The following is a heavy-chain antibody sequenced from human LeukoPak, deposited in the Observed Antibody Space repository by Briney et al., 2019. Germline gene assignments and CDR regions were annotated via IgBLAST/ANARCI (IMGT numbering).Heavy chain of an antibody. CDR2: IIPIFGTA. V-gene: IGHV1-69*05. J-gene: IGHJ4*02. CDR1: GGTFSSYA. CDR3: ARGASSWYAPFNY. D-gene: IGHD6-13*01. Sequence: GASVKVSCKASGGTFSSYAISWVRQAPGQGLEWMGRIIPIFGTANYAQKFQGRVTITTDESTSTAYMELSSLRSEDTAVYYCARGASSWYAPFNYWGRGPRVTVPS.